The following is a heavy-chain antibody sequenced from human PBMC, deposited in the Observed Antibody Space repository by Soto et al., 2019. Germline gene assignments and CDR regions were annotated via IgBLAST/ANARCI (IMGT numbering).Heavy chain of an antibody. CDR2: IHYSGATP. J-gene: IGHJ4*02. D-gene: IGHD3-16*01. V-gene: IGHV1-46*01. Sequence: AASVKVSCKASGYTFTNYYMHWVRQAPGQGLEWMGVIHYSGATPTYAQKFQGRVTMARDTSTSTVYVELSSLTSEDTAVYYCARGGPEFATIGSFDYWGQGTLVTVSS. CDR3: ARGGPEFATIGSFDY. CDR1: GYTFTNYY.